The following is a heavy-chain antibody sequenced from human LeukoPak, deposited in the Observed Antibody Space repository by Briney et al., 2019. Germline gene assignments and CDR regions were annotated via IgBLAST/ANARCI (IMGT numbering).Heavy chain of an antibody. CDR3: ARSSGSYGPFDY. Sequence: PGGSLRLSCAASGFTFSSYATHWVRQAPGKGLEWVAVISYDGSNKYYADSVKGRFTISRDNSKNTLYLQMNSLRAEDTAVYYCARSSGSYGPFDYWGQGTLVTVSS. CDR1: GFTFSSYA. D-gene: IGHD1-26*01. V-gene: IGHV3-30-3*01. CDR2: ISYDGSNK. J-gene: IGHJ4*02.